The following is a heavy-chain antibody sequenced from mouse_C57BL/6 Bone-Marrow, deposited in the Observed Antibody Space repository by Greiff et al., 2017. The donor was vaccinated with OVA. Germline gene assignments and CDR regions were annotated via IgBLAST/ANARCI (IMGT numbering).Heavy chain of an antibody. CDR2: ISSGSSTI. Sequence: EVQLQQSGGGLVKPGGSLKLSCAASGFTFSDYGMHWVRQAPEKGLEWVAYISSGSSTIYYADTVKGRFTISRDNAKNTLFLQMTSLRSEDTAMYYCARTDYGSRYFDVWGTGTTVTVSS. CDR1: GFTFSDYG. V-gene: IGHV5-17*01. D-gene: IGHD1-1*01. CDR3: ARTDYGSRYFDV. J-gene: IGHJ1*03.